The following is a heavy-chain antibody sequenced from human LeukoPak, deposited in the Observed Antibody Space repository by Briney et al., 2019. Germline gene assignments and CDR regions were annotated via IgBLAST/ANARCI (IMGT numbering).Heavy chain of an antibody. D-gene: IGHD3-22*01. CDR2: ISSDGATT. J-gene: IGHJ4*02. CDR1: GFSFSNYY. Sequence: GGSPRLSCAASGFSFSNYYMLWVRQAPGVGLVSVSRISSDGATTIYADSVKGRFTTSRDNAKNTLYLQMNSLRAEDTAVYYCARDDSNGIDYWGQGTLVTVSS. CDR3: ARDDSNGIDY. V-gene: IGHV3-74*01.